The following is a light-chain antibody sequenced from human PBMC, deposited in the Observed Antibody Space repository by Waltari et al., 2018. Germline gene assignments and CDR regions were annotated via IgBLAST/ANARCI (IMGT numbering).Light chain of an antibody. CDR2: KAS. CDR1: ESINSW. CDR3: QQYNTYPYT. J-gene: IGKJ2*01. V-gene: IGKV1-5*03. Sequence: DIQMTQSPSTLSASVGDKVTITCRASESINSWLAWYQQTPGKAPKVLIYKASTLESGVPSRFSGSGSGTEFILTISSLQPDDFATYYCQQYNTYPYTFGQGTKLEIK.